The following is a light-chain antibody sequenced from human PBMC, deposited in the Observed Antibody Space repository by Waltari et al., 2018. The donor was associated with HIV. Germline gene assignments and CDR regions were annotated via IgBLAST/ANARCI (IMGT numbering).Light chain of an antibody. CDR1: SSDVGSYNL. J-gene: IGLJ2*01. CDR2: EVS. V-gene: IGLV2-23*02. CDR3: CSYAGSRTFVV. Sequence: QSALTQPASVSGSPGQSITISCTGTSSDVGSYNLVSWYQQHPGKAPKLMIYEVSKRPSGVSNRFSGSKSGNTASLTISGLQAEDEADYYCCSYAGSRTFVVLGGGTKLTVI.